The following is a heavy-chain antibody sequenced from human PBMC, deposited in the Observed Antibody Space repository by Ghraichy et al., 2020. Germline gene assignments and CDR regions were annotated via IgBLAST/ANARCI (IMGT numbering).Heavy chain of an antibody. D-gene: IGHD3/OR15-3a*01. V-gene: IGHV3-23*01. CDR1: GFTFSSYA. CDR3: AKSASDFYQYWDY. CDR2: IRGSGDNT. Sequence: GGSLRLSCAASGFTFSSYAMTWVRQAPGKGLEWVSTIRGSGDNTYYADSVKGRFTISRDKSQNTLYLQMNSLRAEDTAVYYCAKSASDFYQYWDYWGQGTLVTVSS. J-gene: IGHJ4*02.